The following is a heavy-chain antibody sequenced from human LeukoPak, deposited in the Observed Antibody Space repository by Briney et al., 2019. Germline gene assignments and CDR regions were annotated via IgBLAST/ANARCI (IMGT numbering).Heavy chain of an antibody. Sequence: GGSLRLSCAASGVTFSSYTMNWVRQPPGKGPEWVSSITSSSSYIYYADSVKGRFTISRDNARNSLYLQMNSLRAEDTALYYCARDGDTVLTRGYYYYMDVWGKGTTVTVSS. D-gene: IGHD4-23*01. J-gene: IGHJ6*03. CDR1: GVTFSSYT. V-gene: IGHV3-21*01. CDR2: ITSSSSYI. CDR3: ARDGDTVLTRGYYYYMDV.